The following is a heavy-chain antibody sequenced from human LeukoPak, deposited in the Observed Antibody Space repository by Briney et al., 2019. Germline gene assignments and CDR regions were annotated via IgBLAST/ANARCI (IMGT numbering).Heavy chain of an antibody. CDR3: AKNKRGLTMVRGVIEYYFDY. J-gene: IGHJ4*02. CDR2: ISWDGSSI. V-gene: IGHV3-9*01. Sequence: GGSLRLSCAASGFTFGGYGMHWVRQAPGKGLEWVAGISWDGSSIGYADSVKGRFTISRDNAKNTLYLQMNSLRAEDTALYYCAKNKRGLTMVRGVIEYYFDYWGQGTLVTVSS. D-gene: IGHD3-10*01. CDR1: GFTFGGYG.